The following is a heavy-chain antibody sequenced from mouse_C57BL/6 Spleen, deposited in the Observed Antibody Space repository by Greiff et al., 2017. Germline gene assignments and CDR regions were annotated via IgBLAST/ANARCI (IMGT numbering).Heavy chain of an antibody. CDR3: ARRRYYGNWCVDV. V-gene: IGHV1-9*01. Sequence: QVQLQQSGAELMQPGASVKLSCKAPGYTFTGYWIEWVKQRPGHGLEWIGEILPGSGSTNYNEKFKGKATFPADTSSNTAYMQLSSLTTEVSAIYYCARRRYYGNWCVDVWGTGTTVTVSS. J-gene: IGHJ1*03. D-gene: IGHD1-1*01. CDR1: GYTFTGYW. CDR2: ILPGSGST.